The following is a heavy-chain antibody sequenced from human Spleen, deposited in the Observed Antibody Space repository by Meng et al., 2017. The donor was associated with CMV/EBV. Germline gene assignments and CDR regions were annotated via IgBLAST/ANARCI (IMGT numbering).Heavy chain of an antibody. V-gene: IGHV1-69*13. J-gene: IGHJ3*02. Sequence: SVKVSCKASGGAFSNYAIIWVRQAPGQGLEWMGGIIPLFVTPHYAQKFQGRVTITADESTNTAYMGLSSLRSDDTAVYYCARDRYITTWDYDAFDIWGQGTLVTVSS. CDR1: GGAFSNYA. CDR2: IIPLFVTP. CDR3: ARDRYITTWDYDAFDI. D-gene: IGHD3-3*01.